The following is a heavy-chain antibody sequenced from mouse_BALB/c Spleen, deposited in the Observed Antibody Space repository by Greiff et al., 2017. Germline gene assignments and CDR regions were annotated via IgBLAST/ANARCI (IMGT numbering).Heavy chain of an antibody. V-gene: IGHV2-6-2*01. Sequence: QVQLKESGPDLVAPSQSLSITCTVSGFSLTSYGVHWVRQPPGKGLEWLVVIWSDGSTTYNSALKSRLSISKDNSKSQVFLKMNSLQTDDTAMYYCARAYYRYEGAMDYWGQGTSVTVSS. CDR1: GFSLTSYG. CDR2: IWSDGST. CDR3: ARAYYRYEGAMDY. J-gene: IGHJ4*01. D-gene: IGHD2-14*01.